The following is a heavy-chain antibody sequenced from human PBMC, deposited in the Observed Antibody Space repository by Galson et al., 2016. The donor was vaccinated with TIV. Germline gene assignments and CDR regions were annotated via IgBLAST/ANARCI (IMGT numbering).Heavy chain of an antibody. CDR2: ISSTSNYI. D-gene: IGHD7-27*01. J-gene: IGHJ6*02. Sequence: SLRLSCAASGFTFSNYNMNWVRQAPGKGLEWVSSISSTSNYIYYGDPVKGRFTISRDNAENSLRLHMNSLRAEDTAIYFCARTGNYYHYAMDVWGQGTTVTVSS. CDR1: GFTFSNYN. CDR3: ARTGNYYHYAMDV. V-gene: IGHV3-21*01.